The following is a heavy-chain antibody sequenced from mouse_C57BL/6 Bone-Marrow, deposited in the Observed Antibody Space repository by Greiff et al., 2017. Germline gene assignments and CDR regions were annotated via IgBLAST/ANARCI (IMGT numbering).Heavy chain of an antibody. CDR3: ARSGPLGRSFDY. CDR1: GYTFTSYW. V-gene: IGHV1-55*01. Sequence: QVQLQRPGAELVKPGASVKMSCKASGYTFTSYWITWVKQRPGQGLEWIGDIYPTSGRTNYNEKFKNKAILTVDTSSNTAYLQLISLTSEDSAVFYCARSGPLGRSFDYWGQGTTLTVSS. CDR2: IYPTSGRT. J-gene: IGHJ2*01. D-gene: IGHD4-1*01.